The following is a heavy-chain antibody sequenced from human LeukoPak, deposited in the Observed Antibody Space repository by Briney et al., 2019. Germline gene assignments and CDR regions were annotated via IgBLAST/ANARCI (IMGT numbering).Heavy chain of an antibody. CDR2: MYNRGST. V-gene: IGHV4-59*01. J-gene: IGHJ4*02. Sequence: SETLSLTCTVSGDSISNYYWSWIRQSPGKELEWIGYMYNRGSTIYNPSLKSRVTISTDTSKNQFSLRLTSVTAADTAVYYCGRAEKGVTGTLDSWGQGTLITVSS. CDR1: GDSISNYY. D-gene: IGHD2-21*02. CDR3: GRAEKGVTGTLDS.